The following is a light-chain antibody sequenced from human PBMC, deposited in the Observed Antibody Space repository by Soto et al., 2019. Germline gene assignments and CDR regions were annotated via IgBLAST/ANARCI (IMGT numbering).Light chain of an antibody. CDR2: VNSDGTH. Sequence: QAVVTQSPSASASLGASVKLTCTLNQAHSNYAIAWHQQQPEKGPRFLMKVNSDGTHTKGDGIPGRFSGSSSGAERYLTISSLQSEDEADYFCQTWGAGIKVFGAGTKLTVL. V-gene: IGLV4-69*01. CDR3: QTWGAGIKV. CDR1: QAHSNYA. J-gene: IGLJ1*01.